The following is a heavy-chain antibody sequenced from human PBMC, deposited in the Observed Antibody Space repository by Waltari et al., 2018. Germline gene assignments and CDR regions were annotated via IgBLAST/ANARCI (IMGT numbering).Heavy chain of an antibody. CDR2: IYSSGST. CDR3: AKRENFNFWRDAFDL. J-gene: IGHJ3*01. D-gene: IGHD3-3*01. V-gene: IGHV4-39*07. CDR1: GDSISRSSYY. Sequence: QFQLQESGPGLVRPSETLSLACTVSGDSISRSSYYWAWIRQPPGKGLEWIGTIYSSGSTSYPSSLKSRVTISIDTSKNQFSLMLSSVTAADTAVYYCAKRENFNFWRDAFDLWGQGTMVTVSS.